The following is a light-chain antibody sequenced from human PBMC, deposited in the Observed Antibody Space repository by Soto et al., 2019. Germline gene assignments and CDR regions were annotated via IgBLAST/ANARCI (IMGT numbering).Light chain of an antibody. CDR2: DAS. CDR1: QDISNY. Sequence: DIQMTQSPSSLSASVGDRVTITCQASQDISNYLNWYQQKPGKAPKLLIYDASNLETGVPSRFLGSGSVTDFTFTISSLQPEDIATYYCQQYDNLPPLTFGGGTKVEIK. J-gene: IGKJ4*01. V-gene: IGKV1-33*01. CDR3: QQYDNLPPLT.